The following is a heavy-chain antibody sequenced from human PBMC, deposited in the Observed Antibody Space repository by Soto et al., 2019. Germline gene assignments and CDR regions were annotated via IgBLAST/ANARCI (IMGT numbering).Heavy chain of an antibody. CDR2: ISYDGSNK. CDR1: GFTFSYYA. CDR3: ARPYAYSSASSTRYFDL. J-gene: IGHJ2*01. D-gene: IGHD3-22*01. V-gene: IGHV3-30-3*01. Sequence: QVQLVESGGGVVQPGRSLRLSCAASGFTFSYYAMHWVRQAPGKGLEWVAVISYDGSNKYYADSVKGRFTISRDNSKNTLFLQMNSLRAEDTAVFYCARPYAYSSASSTRYFDLWGRGTLVTVSS.